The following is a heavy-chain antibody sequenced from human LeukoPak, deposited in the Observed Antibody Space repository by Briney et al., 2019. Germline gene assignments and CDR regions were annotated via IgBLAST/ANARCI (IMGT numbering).Heavy chain of an antibody. J-gene: IGHJ5*01. CDR1: GYTFTSYA. V-gene: IGHV1-3*03. D-gene: IGHD3-22*01. CDR3: ARGDYYASSATGIGFDA. Sequence: GASVKVSCKASGYTFTSYAMHWVRQAPGQRLEWMGWINAGNGNTKYSQEFQGRVTITRDTSASTAYMELSSLRSEDMAVYYCARGDYYASSATGIGFDAWGHGCLVTVCS. CDR2: INAGNGNT.